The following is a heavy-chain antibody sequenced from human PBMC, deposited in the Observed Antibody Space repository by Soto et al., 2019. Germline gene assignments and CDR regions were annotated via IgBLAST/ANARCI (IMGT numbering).Heavy chain of an antibody. D-gene: IGHD2-15*01. Sequence: SLRLSCAASGFTFSSYAMSWVRQAPGKGLEWVSSISGSGGSTYHADSVKGRFTISRDKSKNTLYLQMNSLRAEDTAVYYCAKDIVLVAATGPDCWGQGTLVTVSS. CDR1: GFTFSSYA. CDR3: AKDIVLVAATGPDC. J-gene: IGHJ4*02. CDR2: ISGSGGST. V-gene: IGHV3-23*01.